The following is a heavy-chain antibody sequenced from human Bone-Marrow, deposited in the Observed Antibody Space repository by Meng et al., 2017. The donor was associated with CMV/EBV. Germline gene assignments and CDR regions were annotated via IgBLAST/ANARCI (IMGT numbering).Heavy chain of an antibody. Sequence: SETLSLTCTVSGYSISSGYYWSWIRQPPGKGLEWIGEINHSGSTNYNPSLKSRVTISVDMSKNQFSLKLSSVTAADTAVYYCAREGQIIAALVGGWFDPWGQGTLVTVSS. CDR2: INHSGST. J-gene: IGHJ5*02. CDR3: AREGQIIAALVGGWFDP. D-gene: IGHD6-13*01. V-gene: IGHV4-38-2*02. CDR1: GYSISSGYY.